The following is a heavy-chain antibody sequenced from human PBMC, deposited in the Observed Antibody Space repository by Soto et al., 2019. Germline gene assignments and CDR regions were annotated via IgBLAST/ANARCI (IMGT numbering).Heavy chain of an antibody. J-gene: IGHJ5*02. V-gene: IGHV1-69*08. D-gene: IGHD2-15*01. CDR2: IIPILGIA. CDR1: GDTFSRYT. Sequence: QVQLVQSGAEVKKPGSSVKVSCKASGDTFSRYTISWVRQAPGQGLEWMGRIIPILGIANYAQKFQGRVTIIADKSTSTAYMELSSRRSEDTAVYYCARDPSEGYCSGGSCYSRWFDPWGQGTLVTVSS. CDR3: ARDPSEGYCSGGSCYSRWFDP.